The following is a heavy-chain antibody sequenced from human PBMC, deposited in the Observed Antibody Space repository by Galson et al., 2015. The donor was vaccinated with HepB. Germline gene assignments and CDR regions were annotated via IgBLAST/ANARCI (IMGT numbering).Heavy chain of an antibody. Sequence: SLRLSCAASGFIFDDYAMHWVRQTPGKGLEWVSGISWNSGTIGYADSVKGRFTISRDNAKNSLYLQMNSLRTEDTALYYCVKDASWGYESSGNLDYWGQGTLVTVSS. CDR1: GFIFDDYA. CDR3: VKDASWGYESSGNLDY. J-gene: IGHJ4*02. V-gene: IGHV3-9*01. CDR2: ISWNSGTI. D-gene: IGHD3-22*01.